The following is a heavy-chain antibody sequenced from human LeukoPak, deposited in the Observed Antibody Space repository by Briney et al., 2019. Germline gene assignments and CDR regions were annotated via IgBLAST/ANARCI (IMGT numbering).Heavy chain of an antibody. CDR3: ARAGGVHDTPMDLDY. V-gene: IGHV4-39*01. J-gene: IGHJ4*02. CDR1: GGSISSSTYF. D-gene: IGHD5-18*01. CDR2: IYYTGTT. Sequence: SETLSLTCTVSGGSISSSTYFWDWVRQPPGKGLECIGSIYYTGTTYYNPSLKSRVTISIDTSKNQFSLRLTSVTAADTAVYYCARAGGVHDTPMDLDYWGQGTLVTVSS.